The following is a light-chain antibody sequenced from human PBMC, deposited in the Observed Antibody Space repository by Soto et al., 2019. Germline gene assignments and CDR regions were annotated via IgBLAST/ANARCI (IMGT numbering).Light chain of an antibody. CDR2: GAS. J-gene: IGKJ1*01. V-gene: IGKV3-20*01. CDR3: QHYGNSLPWT. Sequence: EIVLTQFPGTLSLSPGERATLSCRASQSITSSNLAWYQQKPGQAPRLIIYGASNRATGIPDRFSGSGSGTDFTLTISRLEPEDFAVYFCQHYGNSLPWTFGQGTRWISN. CDR1: QSITSSN.